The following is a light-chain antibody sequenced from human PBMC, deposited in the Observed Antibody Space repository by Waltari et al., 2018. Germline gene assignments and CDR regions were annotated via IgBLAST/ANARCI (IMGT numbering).Light chain of an antibody. CDR3: LQYNNWPRT. V-gene: IGKV3-15*01. CDR1: QSVGGN. CDR2: GAS. Sequence: RVLTQSPDTLSVSPGERATLACRASQSVGGNVAWYQQRPGQGPRLLIFGASIRASGIPDRFSGSGSGTEFTFTISSLESEDFAVYYCLQYNNWPRTFGQGTKVEV. J-gene: IGKJ1*01.